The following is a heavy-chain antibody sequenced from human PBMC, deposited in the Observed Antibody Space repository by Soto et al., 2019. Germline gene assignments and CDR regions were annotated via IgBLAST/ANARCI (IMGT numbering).Heavy chain of an antibody. J-gene: IGHJ6*02. Sequence: XXVRVSCRASAGTFSSYDIRWVRHAPGQGLEWLGGIIPTFGTANYAQKFQGRVTITADESTSTAYMELSSLRSQDTAVYYCARDPPSNYYYYGMDVWGQGTTVTVSS. CDR3: ARDPPSNYYYYGMDV. CDR1: AGTFSSYD. CDR2: IIPTFGTA. V-gene: IGHV1-69*13.